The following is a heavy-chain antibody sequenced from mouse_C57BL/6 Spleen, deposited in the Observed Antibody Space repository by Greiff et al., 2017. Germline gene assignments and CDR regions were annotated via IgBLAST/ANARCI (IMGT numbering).Heavy chain of an antibody. V-gene: IGHV1-69*01. Sequence: QVQLQQPGAELVMPGASVKLSCKASGYTFTSYWMHWVKQRPGQGLEWIGEIDPSDSYTNYNQKFKGKSTLTVDQSSSTAYMQLSSLTSEDSAVYYGASSGPARFAYWGQGTLVTVSA. CDR3: ASSGPARFAY. CDR2: IDPSDSYT. CDR1: GYTFTSYW. D-gene: IGHD3-2*02. J-gene: IGHJ3*01.